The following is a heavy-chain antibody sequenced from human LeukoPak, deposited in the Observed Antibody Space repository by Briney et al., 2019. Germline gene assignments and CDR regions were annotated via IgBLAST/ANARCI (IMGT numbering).Heavy chain of an antibody. CDR1: GGSISSYY. CDR3: ARVIRETWYFDL. V-gene: IGHV4-39*07. J-gene: IGHJ2*01. CDR2: IYYSGST. Sequence: SETLSLTCTVSGGSISSYYWGWIRQPPGKGLEWIGSIYYSGSTYYNPSLKSRVTISVDTSKNQFSLKLSSVTAADTAVYYCARVIRETWYFDLWGRGTLVTVSS.